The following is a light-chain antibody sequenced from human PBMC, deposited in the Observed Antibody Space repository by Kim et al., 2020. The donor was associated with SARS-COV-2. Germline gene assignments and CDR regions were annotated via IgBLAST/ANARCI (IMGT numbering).Light chain of an antibody. CDR3: KQYETYWT. CDR1: QSVDAW. CDR2: QAS. Sequence: DIQMTQSPSTLSAFVGNRVTFTCRASQSVDAWLAWYQQKPGQAPKLLIYQASKLASGVPSRFSGSGSGTDFTLTITNLQPEDYAIYYCKQYETYWTFGPGTKVDIK. V-gene: IGKV1-5*03. J-gene: IGKJ1*01.